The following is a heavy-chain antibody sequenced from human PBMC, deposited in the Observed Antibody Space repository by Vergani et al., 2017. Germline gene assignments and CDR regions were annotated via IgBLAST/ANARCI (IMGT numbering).Heavy chain of an antibody. Sequence: QVQVVQSGAEVKKPGSSVKVSCKASGGIFNDYGFSWVRQAPGQGLEWMGWINSKSGVTKYVDSLQRRVTMTRDTSTRTTYMELRRLSSDDTAVYYCARVDMLNGYYFFDYWGQGTPVTVSS. D-gene: IGHD3-9*01. CDR1: GGIFNDYG. V-gene: IGHV1-18*01. CDR3: ARVDMLNGYYFFDY. J-gene: IGHJ4*02. CDR2: INSKSGVT.